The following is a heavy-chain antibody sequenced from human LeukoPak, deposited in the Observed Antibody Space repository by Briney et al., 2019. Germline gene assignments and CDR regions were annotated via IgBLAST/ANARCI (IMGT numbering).Heavy chain of an antibody. J-gene: IGHJ4*02. Sequence: PGGSLRLSCAASGFDFSIYGMNWVRQAPGKGLEWVSSISSSSSYIYYADSVKGRFTISRDNAKNSLYLQMNSLRAEDTAVYYCAKDLVWKAWNEGYFDYWGQGTLVTVSS. CDR3: AKDLVWKAWNEGYFDY. D-gene: IGHD1-1*01. CDR1: GFDFSIYG. CDR2: ISSSSSYI. V-gene: IGHV3-21*01.